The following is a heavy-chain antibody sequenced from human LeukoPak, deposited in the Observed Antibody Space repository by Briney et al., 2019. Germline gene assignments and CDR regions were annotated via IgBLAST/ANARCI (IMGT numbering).Heavy chain of an antibody. CDR3: AHRNPQSMAYYFDY. CDR2: IYWDDDK. J-gene: IGHJ4*02. D-gene: IGHD2/OR15-2a*01. Sequence: SGPTLVNPTQTLTLTCTFSGFSLSTNAVGVGWIRQPPGKALEWLALIYWDDDKRYSPSLKSRLTITKDTSKNQVVLAMSNMDPVDTATYYCAHRNPQSMAYYFDYWGQGTLVTVSS. V-gene: IGHV2-5*02. CDR1: GFSLSTNAVG.